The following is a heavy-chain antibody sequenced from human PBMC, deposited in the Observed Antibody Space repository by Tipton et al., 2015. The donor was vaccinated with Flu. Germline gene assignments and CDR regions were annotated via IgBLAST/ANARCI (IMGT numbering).Heavy chain of an antibody. J-gene: IGHJ6*02. CDR2: IKSKTDGGTT. CDR1: GFTFSNAW. CDR3: TTEIYYYDSSGYVRNGMDV. V-gene: IGHV3-15*01. Sequence: SLRLSCAASGFTFSNAWMSWVRQAPGKGLEWVGRIKSKTDGGTTDYAAPVKGRFTISRDDSKNTLYLQMNSLKTEDTAVYYCTTEIYYYDSSGYVRNGMDVWGQGTTVTVSS. D-gene: IGHD3-22*01.